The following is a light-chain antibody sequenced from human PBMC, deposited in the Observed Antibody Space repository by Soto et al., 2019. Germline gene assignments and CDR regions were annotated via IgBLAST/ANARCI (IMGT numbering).Light chain of an antibody. CDR2: DAS. CDR1: QSITIW. CDR3: QQFNSFPIT. J-gene: IGKJ5*01. V-gene: IGKV1-5*01. Sequence: DIQMTQSPSTLSATAGDRVTITCRASQSITIWLAWYQQKPGKAPKLLIYDASTLESGVPSRFSGSGSGTEFTLTISSLQPDDFATYYCQQFNSFPITFGHGTRLEIK.